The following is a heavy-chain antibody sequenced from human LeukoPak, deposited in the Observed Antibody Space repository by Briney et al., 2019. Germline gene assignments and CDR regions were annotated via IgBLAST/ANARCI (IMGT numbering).Heavy chain of an antibody. V-gene: IGHV4-39*07. J-gene: IGHJ3*01. CDR3: ARGVETRPADLPFDV. CDR2: MYFSGNT. CDR1: GGSISSYY. Sequence: SETLSLTCTVSGGSISSYYWGWIRQPPGKELEWIGTMYFSGNTYYNPSLKSRVTISVDTSKNQFSLKLRSVTAADAAVYYCARGVETRPADLPFDVWGLGTMVTVSS. D-gene: IGHD2-8*01.